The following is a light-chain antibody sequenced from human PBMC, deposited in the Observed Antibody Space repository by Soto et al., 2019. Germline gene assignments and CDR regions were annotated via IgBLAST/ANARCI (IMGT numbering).Light chain of an antibody. J-gene: IGKJ4*01. CDR2: AAS. Sequence: DIQMTQSPSFVSASVGDRVTITCRASQDISSWLAWYQQKPGRAPKLLIYAASNLQSGVPSRFSGSGSGTDFTLTIRSLQPEDFVTYYCQQANSFPLTFGGGTKVEIK. CDR1: QDISSW. CDR3: QQANSFPLT. V-gene: IGKV1-12*01.